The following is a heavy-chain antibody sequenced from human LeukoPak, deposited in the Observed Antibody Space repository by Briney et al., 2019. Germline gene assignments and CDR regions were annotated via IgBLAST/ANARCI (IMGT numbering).Heavy chain of an antibody. D-gene: IGHD3-22*01. CDR1: GFTFSGYA. V-gene: IGHV3-23*01. Sequence: GGSLRLSCAGSGFTFSGYAMGWVRQAPGMGLEWVSAISGSGGVTYYADSVMGRFTITRDNSKDTLFLQMNSLRADDTAVYYCAKTPYYDSTGFYFDYWGQGTLVTVSS. J-gene: IGHJ4*02. CDR3: AKTPYYDSTGFYFDY. CDR2: ISGSGGVT.